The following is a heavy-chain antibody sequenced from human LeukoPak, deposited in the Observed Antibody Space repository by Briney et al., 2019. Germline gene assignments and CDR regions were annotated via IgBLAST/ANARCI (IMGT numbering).Heavy chain of an antibody. J-gene: IGHJ4*01. CDR2: MNPNSGNT. CDR1: GYTFTSYD. V-gene: IGHV1-8*01. CDR3: ASFGYGDYRYYFDY. D-gene: IGHD4-17*01. Sequence: ASVKVSCEPPGYTFTSYDINWVRQATGQGLEWMGWMNPNSGNTGYAQKFQGRVTMTRNTSISTDYMELSSLRSEDTAVYYCASFGYGDYRYYFDYWGQGTLVTVP.